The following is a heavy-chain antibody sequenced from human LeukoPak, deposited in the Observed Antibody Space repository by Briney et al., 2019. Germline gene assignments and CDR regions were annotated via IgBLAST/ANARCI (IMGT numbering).Heavy chain of an antibody. CDR1: GFTFSSYA. CDR2: ISGSGGST. V-gene: IGHV3-23*01. Sequence: GGSLRLSCAASGFTFSSYAMSWVRQAPEKGQEWVSAISGSGGSTYYADSVKGRFTISRDNSKNTLYLQMNSLRAEDTAVYYCAKVRFLEWLFRYWGQGTLVTVSS. D-gene: IGHD3-3*01. J-gene: IGHJ4*02. CDR3: AKVRFLEWLFRY.